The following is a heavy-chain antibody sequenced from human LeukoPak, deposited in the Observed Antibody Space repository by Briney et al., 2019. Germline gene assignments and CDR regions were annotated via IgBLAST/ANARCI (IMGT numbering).Heavy chain of an antibody. CDR1: GFTFSSYE. Sequence: GGSLRLSCAASGFTFSSYEMNWVRQAPGKGLEWLSYISSSGSTIYYADSVKGRFTISRDNAKNSLYLQMNSLRAEDTAVYYCASSDSGWFDYWGQGTLVTVSS. CDR2: ISSSGSTI. J-gene: IGHJ4*02. V-gene: IGHV3-48*03. CDR3: ASSDSGWFDY. D-gene: IGHD6-19*01.